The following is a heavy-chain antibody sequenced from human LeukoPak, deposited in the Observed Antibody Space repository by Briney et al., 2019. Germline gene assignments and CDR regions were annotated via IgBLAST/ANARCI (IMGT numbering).Heavy chain of an antibody. J-gene: IGHJ6*02. Sequence: SETLSLTCTVSGGSISSSYWSWIRQHPGKGLEWIGYIYYSGSTSGSTNYNPSLKSRVTISVDTSKNQFSLKLSSVTAADTAVYYCARHGPAARVYYYGMDVWGQGTTVTVSS. D-gene: IGHD2-2*01. CDR2: IYYSGSTSGST. CDR3: ARHGPAARVYYYGMDV. CDR1: GGSISSSY. V-gene: IGHV4-59*08.